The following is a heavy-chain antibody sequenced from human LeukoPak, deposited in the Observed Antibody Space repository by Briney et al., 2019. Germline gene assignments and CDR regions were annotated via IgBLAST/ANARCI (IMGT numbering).Heavy chain of an antibody. J-gene: IGHJ4*02. Sequence: AGGSLRLSCAASGFTFSSYAMSWVRQAPGKGLEWVSAISGSGGSTYYADSVKGRFTISRDNSKNTLYLQMNSLRAEDTAVYYCAKTYYYDSSGYTYFDYWGQGTLDTVSS. CDR1: GFTFSSYA. V-gene: IGHV3-23*01. CDR3: AKTYYYDSSGYTYFDY. D-gene: IGHD3-22*01. CDR2: ISGSGGST.